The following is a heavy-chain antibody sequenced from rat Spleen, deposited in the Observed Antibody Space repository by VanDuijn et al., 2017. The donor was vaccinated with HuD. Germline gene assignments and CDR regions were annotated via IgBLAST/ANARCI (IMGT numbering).Heavy chain of an antibody. CDR1: GFTFSSFP. V-gene: IGHV5-46*01. D-gene: IGHD1-2*01. CDR3: TRVPIYYYSSFGY. Sequence: EVQLVESGGGLVQPGRSMKLSCAASGFTFSSFPMAWVRQAPPKGLEWVATIRTSGGSTYYRDSVKGRFTISRDNAKSTLYLQMNSLRSEDTATYYCTRVPIYYYSSFGYWGQGVMVTVSS. J-gene: IGHJ2*01. CDR2: IRTSGGST.